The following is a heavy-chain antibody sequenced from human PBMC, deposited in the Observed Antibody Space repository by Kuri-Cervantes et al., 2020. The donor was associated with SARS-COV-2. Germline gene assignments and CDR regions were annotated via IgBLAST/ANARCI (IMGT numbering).Heavy chain of an antibody. CDR2: INPSGGGT. CDR3: ASWGRDMTTVTWVDY. J-gene: IGHJ4*02. D-gene: IGHD4-17*01. Sequence: ASVKVSCKASGYIFTNYYMSWVRQAPGQGLEWLGIINPSGGGTSYAQKSQGRVTMTRDTSTSTVYMELSSPRSEDTAVYYCASWGRDMTTVTWVDYWGQGTLVTVSS. V-gene: IGHV1-46*01. CDR1: GYIFTNYY.